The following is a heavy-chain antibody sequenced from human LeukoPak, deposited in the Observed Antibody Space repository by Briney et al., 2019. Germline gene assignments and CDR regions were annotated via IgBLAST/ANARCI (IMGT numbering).Heavy chain of an antibody. J-gene: IGHJ6*02. V-gene: IGHV4-59*08. Sequence: PSETLSLTCTVSGGSISSYYWSWIRQPPGRGLESIAYMYYSGSTNYNPTLQSHVTISEETSKNQFSLKLPTVTAADTAVYYCARSTKTAAAGGDYNYFYCGMDVWGQGTTVTVSS. CDR3: ARSTKTAAAGGDYNYFYCGMDV. CDR2: MYYSGST. CDR1: GGSISSYY. D-gene: IGHD6-13*01.